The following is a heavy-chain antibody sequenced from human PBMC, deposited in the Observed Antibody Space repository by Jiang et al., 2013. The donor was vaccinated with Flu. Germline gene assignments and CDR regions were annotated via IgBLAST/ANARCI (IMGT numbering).Heavy chain of an antibody. CDR1: GFTFSSYA. CDR3: AKDLGYYDSSGYGWFDP. V-gene: IGHV3-23*01. J-gene: IGHJ5*02. Sequence: QLLESGGGLVQPGGSLRLSCAASGFTFSSYAMSWVRQAPGKGLEWVSAISGSGGSTYYADSVKGRFTISRDNSKNTLYLQMNSLRAEDTAVYYCAKDLGYYDSSGYGWFDPWGQGTLVTVSS. CDR2: ISGSGGST. D-gene: IGHD3-22*01.